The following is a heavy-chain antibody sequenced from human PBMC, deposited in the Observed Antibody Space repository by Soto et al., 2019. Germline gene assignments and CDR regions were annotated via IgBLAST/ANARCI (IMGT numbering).Heavy chain of an antibody. CDR2: IYYSGST. CDR3: ARPMTDYYLLSAFDI. J-gene: IGHJ3*02. D-gene: IGHD3-22*01. Sequence: PSETLSLTCTVSGGSISSSSYYWGWIRQPPGKGLEWIGSIYYSGSTYYNPSLKSRVTISVDTSKNQFSLKLSSVTAADTAVYYCARPMTDYYLLSAFDIWGQGTMVTVSS. CDR1: GGSISSSSYY. V-gene: IGHV4-39*01.